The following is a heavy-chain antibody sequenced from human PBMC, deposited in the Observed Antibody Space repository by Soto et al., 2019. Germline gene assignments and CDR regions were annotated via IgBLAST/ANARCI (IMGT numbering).Heavy chain of an antibody. V-gene: IGHV3-23*01. J-gene: IGHJ1*01. Sequence: ELHLLDSGGGLVQPGGSLRLSCAASGFTFNNYAMSWVRQAPGKGLEWVSLISGSGGSTYYADSVKGRFTISRDNSKNTLYLQMSSLRADDTAVYFCAKHKTAAGYCSSTNCLYFQHWGQGTLVTVSS. CDR1: GFTFNNYA. CDR2: ISGSGGST. CDR3: AKHKTAAGYCSSTNCLYFQH. D-gene: IGHD2-2*03.